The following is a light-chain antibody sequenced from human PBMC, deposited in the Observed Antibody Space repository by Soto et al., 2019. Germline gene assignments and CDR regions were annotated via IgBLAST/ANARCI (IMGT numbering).Light chain of an antibody. CDR1: QSVSSY. Sequence: VGLTPSNATLFLCPGERAHLSCRASQSVSSYLAWYQQKPGQAPKLLIYDASNRATGIPARFSGSGSGTDFTLTISSLEPEDFAVYYCQQRSNWPWTFGQGTKVDIK. J-gene: IGKJ1*01. V-gene: IGKV3-11*01. CDR2: DAS. CDR3: QQRSNWPWT.